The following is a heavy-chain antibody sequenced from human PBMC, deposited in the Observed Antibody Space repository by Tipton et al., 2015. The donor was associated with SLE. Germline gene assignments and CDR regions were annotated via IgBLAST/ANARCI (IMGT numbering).Heavy chain of an antibody. Sequence: TLSLTCAVYGGSFSGYYRSWIRQPPGKGLEWIGEINHSGSTNYNPSLKSRVTISVDTSKNQFSLKLSSVTAADTAVYYCASWAYYYDSSGYAWFDPWGQGTLVTVSS. CDR1: GGSFSGYY. CDR3: ASWAYYYDSSGYAWFDP. D-gene: IGHD3-22*01. J-gene: IGHJ5*02. V-gene: IGHV4-34*01. CDR2: INHSGST.